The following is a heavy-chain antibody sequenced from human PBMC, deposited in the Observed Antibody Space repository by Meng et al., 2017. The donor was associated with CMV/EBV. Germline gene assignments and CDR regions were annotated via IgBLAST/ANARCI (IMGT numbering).Heavy chain of an antibody. CDR2: IRYDGSNK. J-gene: IGHJ6*02. D-gene: IGHD1-20*01. CDR1: GFTFSSYG. V-gene: IGHV3-30*02. Sequence: GESLKISCAASGFTFSSYGMHWVRQAPGKGLEWVAFIRYDGSNKYYVDSVKGRFTISRDNAKNTLYLQMNSLRAEDTAVYYCARVHLYNWNYYGMDVWGQGTTVTVSS. CDR3: ARVHLYNWNYYGMDV.